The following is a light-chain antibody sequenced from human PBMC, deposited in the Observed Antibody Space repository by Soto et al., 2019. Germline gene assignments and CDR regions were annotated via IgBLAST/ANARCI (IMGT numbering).Light chain of an antibody. Sequence: QSVLTQPPSVSGAPGQRVTISFTGSSSNIGAGYDVHWYQQLPGTAPKLLIYGNSNRPSGVPDRFSGSKSGTSASLAITGLQAEDEADYYCQSYDSSLPVVFGGGTKLTVL. CDR3: QSYDSSLPVV. V-gene: IGLV1-40*01. CDR2: GNS. J-gene: IGLJ2*01. CDR1: SSNIGAGYD.